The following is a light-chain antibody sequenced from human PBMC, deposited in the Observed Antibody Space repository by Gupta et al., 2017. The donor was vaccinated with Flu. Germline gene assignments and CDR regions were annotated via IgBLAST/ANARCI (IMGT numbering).Light chain of an antibody. CDR2: SNN. V-gene: IGLV1-44*01. CDR3: AAWDDSLNGWV. CDR1: SSNIGSNT. Sequence: SVLTQPPSASVTPGQRVTISCSGSSSNIGSNTVNWYQQLPGTAPKLLIYSNNQRPSGVPDRFSGSKSGTSATLAIGGLQSEDEADYYCAAWDDSLNGWVFGGGTKLTVL. J-gene: IGLJ3*02.